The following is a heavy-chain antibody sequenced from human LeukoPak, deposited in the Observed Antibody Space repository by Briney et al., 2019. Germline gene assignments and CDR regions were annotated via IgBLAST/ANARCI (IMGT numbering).Heavy chain of an antibody. CDR2: ISYDGSNK. V-gene: IGHV3-30-3*01. CDR3: ARAYSDIVVVPAAIGPSYYYYGMDV. J-gene: IGHJ6*02. Sequence: GRSLRLSCAASGFTFSSYAMHWVRQAPGKGLEWVAVISYDGSNKYYADSVKGRFTISRDNSKNTLYLQMNSLRAEDTAVYYCARAYSDIVVVPAAIGPSYYYYGMDVWGQGTTVTVSS. D-gene: IGHD2-2*01. CDR1: GFTFSSYA.